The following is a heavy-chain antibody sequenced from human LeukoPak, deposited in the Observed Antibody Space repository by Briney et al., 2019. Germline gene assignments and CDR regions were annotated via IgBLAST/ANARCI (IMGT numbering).Heavy chain of an antibody. D-gene: IGHD3-9*01. CDR2: ISWNSGSI. CDR3: AKDIEYDILTSNWFDP. Sequence: GGSLRLSCAASGFTFDDYAMHWVWQAPGKGLEWVSGISWNSGSIGYADSVKGRFTISRDNAKDSLYLQMNSLRAEDTALYYCAKDIEYDILTSNWFDPWGQGTLVTVSS. J-gene: IGHJ5*02. CDR1: GFTFDDYA. V-gene: IGHV3-9*01.